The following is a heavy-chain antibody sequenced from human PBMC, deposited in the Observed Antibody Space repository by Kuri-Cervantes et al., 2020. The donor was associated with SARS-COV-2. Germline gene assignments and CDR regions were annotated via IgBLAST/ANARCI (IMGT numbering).Heavy chain of an antibody. D-gene: IGHD3-22*01. V-gene: IGHV3-23*01. J-gene: IGHJ4*02. CDR3: ARDLDDSSGYYYFDY. CDR1: GFTFSSYA. CDR2: ISGSGGST. Sequence: GGSLRLSCAASGFTFSSYAMSWVRQAPGKGLEWVSAISGSGGSTYYADSVKGRFTISRDNSKNTLYLQMNSLRAEDTAVYYCARDLDDSSGYYYFDYWGQGTLVTVSS.